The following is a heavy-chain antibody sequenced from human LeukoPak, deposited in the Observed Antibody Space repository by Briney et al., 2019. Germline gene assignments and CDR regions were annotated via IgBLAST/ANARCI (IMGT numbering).Heavy chain of an antibody. D-gene: IGHD3-10*01. Sequence: PGGSLRLSCAASGFTFSSYAMSWLRQAPGKGLEWVSAISGSGAKTSYSDSVKGRFTISRDNSKNTLYLQMNSQRVEDTAVYFCARGGLAVVTDYWGQGTLVTVSS. CDR3: ARGGLAVVTDY. CDR1: GFTFSSYA. J-gene: IGHJ4*02. V-gene: IGHV3-23*01. CDR2: ISGSGAKT.